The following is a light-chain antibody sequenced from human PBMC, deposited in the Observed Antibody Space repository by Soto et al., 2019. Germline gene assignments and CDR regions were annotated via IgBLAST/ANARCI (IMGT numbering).Light chain of an antibody. V-gene: IGLV2-14*01. J-gene: IGLJ1*01. CDR1: SSDVGGYNF. CDR2: EVS. CDR3: SSYTITTALV. Sequence: QSALTQPASVSGSPGQSITISCTGTSSDVGGYNFVSWYQQYPGKAPKLMISEVSNRPSGVSNRFSGSKSGNTASLTISGLQTEDEADYYCSSYTITTALVFGSGTKVTVL.